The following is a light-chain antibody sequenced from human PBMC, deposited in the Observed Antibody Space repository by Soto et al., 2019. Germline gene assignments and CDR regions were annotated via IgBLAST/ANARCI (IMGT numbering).Light chain of an antibody. CDR1: QSINTY. J-gene: IGKJ5*01. CDR2: DAS. CDR3: QQRRSWQVT. V-gene: IGKV3D-11*02. Sequence: ENVLTQSPATLSLSPVEGATLSGRASQSINTYLAWYQQKPGQAPRLLIYDASKRATGIPARFSGSGSGTNFTLTISSLEPEDFAVYYCQQRRSWQVTFGQGTRLEI.